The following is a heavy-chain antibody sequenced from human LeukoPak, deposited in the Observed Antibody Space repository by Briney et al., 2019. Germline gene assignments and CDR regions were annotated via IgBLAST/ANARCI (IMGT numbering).Heavy chain of an antibody. J-gene: IGHJ4*02. V-gene: IGHV1-46*01. Sequence: ASVKVSRKASGYTFTGYYMHWVRQAPGQGLEWMGIIKPRGGGTSYTQKFQGRVTMTRDTSTSTVYMELSSLRSEDTAVYYCARALTGSRGDYFDHWGQGTLVTVSS. CDR3: ARALTGSRGDYFDH. CDR2: IKPRGGGT. D-gene: IGHD3-9*01. CDR1: GYTFTGYY.